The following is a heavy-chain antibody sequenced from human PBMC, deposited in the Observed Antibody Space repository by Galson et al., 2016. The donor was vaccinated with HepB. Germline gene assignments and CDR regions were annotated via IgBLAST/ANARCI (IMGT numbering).Heavy chain of an antibody. Sequence: ETLSLTCGVYGGSFSGYYWSWVRQPPGKGLEWIGEINHSRSTNYNPSLKSQVIISVDMSKNQFSLKLSSVTAADTAVYYCASQEDDYGDYYYYGMDVWGQGTTVTVSS. CDR1: GGSFSGYY. J-gene: IGHJ6*02. D-gene: IGHD4-17*01. CDR3: ASQEDDYGDYYYYGMDV. CDR2: INHSRST. V-gene: IGHV4-34*01.